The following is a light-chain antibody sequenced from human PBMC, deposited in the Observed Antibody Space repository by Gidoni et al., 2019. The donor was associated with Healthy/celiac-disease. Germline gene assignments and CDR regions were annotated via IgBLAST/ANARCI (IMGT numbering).Light chain of an antibody. CDR3: AAWDDSMSGSWV. Sequence: SAPTQPLSASGTPGQRVTISCSGSSSNIGSNYVYWYQQLPGTAPKLLIYRNDQRPSGVPDRFSGSKSGASASLAISGLRSEDEEDYYCAAWDDSMSGSWVFGGGTKLTVL. CDR2: RND. J-gene: IGLJ3*02. V-gene: IGLV1-47*01. CDR1: SSNIGSNY.